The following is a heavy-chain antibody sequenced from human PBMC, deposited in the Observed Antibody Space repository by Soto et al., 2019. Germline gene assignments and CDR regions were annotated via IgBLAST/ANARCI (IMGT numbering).Heavy chain of an antibody. CDR1: GGSFSGYY. CDR2: INHSGST. Sequence: QVQLQQWGAGLLKPSETLSLTCAVYGGSFSGYYWTWIRQPPGTGRDWIGEINHSGSTNYNPSLRSRVTTSVDTSKTQFSLQLTSVTAADSAVYYCASDKITGLFDSWGQGTLVTVSS. J-gene: IGHJ4*02. CDR3: ASDKITGLFDS. V-gene: IGHV4-34*01. D-gene: IGHD2-8*02.